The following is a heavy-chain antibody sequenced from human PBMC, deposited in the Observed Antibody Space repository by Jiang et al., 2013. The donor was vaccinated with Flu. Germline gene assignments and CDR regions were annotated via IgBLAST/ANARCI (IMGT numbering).Heavy chain of an antibody. V-gene: IGHV1-46*01. CDR2: T. J-gene: IGHJ4*02. CDR3: ARGGSSAWDLFDY. D-gene: IGHD6-19*01. Sequence: TRYAQKFQGRITMTTDTSSSTVYMELNSLKIEDTAVYSCARGGSSAWDLFDYWGQGTLVTVSS.